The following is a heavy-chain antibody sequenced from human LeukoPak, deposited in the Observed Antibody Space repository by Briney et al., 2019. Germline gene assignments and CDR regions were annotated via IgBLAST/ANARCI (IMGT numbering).Heavy chain of an antibody. CDR3: AKEGALGYYFDY. V-gene: IGHV3-23*01. D-gene: IGHD3-16*01. J-gene: IGHJ4*02. Sequence: GGSLRLACAAFGFTFSCSAMSWVRQAPGKGLEWVSAVGGSGGNTYYADSVKGRFTISRDNSKNTLYLQMNSLRVEDTAVYYCAKEGALGYYFDYWGQGTLDTVSS. CDR2: VGGSGGNT. CDR1: GFTFSCSA.